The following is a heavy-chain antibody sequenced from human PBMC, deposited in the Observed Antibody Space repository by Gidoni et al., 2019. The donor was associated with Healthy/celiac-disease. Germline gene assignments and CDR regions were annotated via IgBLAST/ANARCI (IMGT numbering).Heavy chain of an antibody. Sequence: QITLKESGPTLVKTTQTLTLTCTFSGFSLSTSGVGVGWIRQHPGKALEWLALIYWYDDKRYSPSLKSRLTITKDTSKNQVVLTMTNIDPVDTATYYCAHNVHHYYDSSWGYWGQGTLVTVSS. D-gene: IGHD3-22*01. CDR1: GFSLSTSGVG. CDR3: AHNVHHYYDSSWGY. V-gene: IGHV2-5*01. CDR2: IYWYDDK. J-gene: IGHJ4*02.